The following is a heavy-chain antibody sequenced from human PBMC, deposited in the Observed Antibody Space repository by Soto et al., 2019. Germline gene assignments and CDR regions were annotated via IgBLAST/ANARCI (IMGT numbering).Heavy chain of an antibody. J-gene: IGHJ4*02. Sequence: QITLKESVPTLVKPTQTLPLTCTFSGFSLSTSGVGVGWIRQPPGKALEWLALIYWNDDKRYSPSLKSRLTITKDTSKNQVVLTMTNMDPVDTATYYCSHRRAGLNAVWGQGTLVTVSS. CDR2: IYWNDDK. CDR3: SHRRAGLNAV. V-gene: IGHV2-5*01. D-gene: IGHD2-8*01. CDR1: GFSLSTSGVG.